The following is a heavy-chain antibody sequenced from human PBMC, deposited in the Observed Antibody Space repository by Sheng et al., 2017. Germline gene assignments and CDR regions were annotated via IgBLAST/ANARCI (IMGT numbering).Heavy chain of an antibody. CDR3: AKGPYDFWSGYSRGNWFDP. CDR2: ISGSGGST. V-gene: IGHV3-23*04. J-gene: IGHJ5*02. CDR1: GFTFSSYG. Sequence: EVQLVESGGGLVQPGGTLRLSCAASGFTFSSYGMSWVRQAPGKGLEWVSAISGSGGSTYYADSVKGRFTISRDNSKNTLYLQMNSLRAEDTAVYYCAKGPYDFWSGYSRGNWFDPWGQGTLVTVSS. D-gene: IGHD3-3*01.